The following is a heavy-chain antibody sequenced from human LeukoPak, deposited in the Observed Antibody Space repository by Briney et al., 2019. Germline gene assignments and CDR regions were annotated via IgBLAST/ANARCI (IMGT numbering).Heavy chain of an antibody. CDR3: TRGLRYCRGGTCYSGADFDY. D-gene: IGHD2-15*01. V-gene: IGHV1-8*01. Sequence: GASVKVSCKASGYTFSTYQINWVRQTSGQGLEWMGWMNSKSGNTGYAQKFQARVSMTRNTSISTAYMELSSLRSDDTAVYYCTRGLRYCRGGTCYSGADFDYWGQGTLVTVSS. J-gene: IGHJ4*02. CDR2: MNSKSGNT. CDR1: GYTFSTYQ.